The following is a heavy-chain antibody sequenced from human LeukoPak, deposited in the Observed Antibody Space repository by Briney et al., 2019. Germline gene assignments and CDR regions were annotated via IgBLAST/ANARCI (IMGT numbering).Heavy chain of an antibody. J-gene: IGHJ4*02. CDR2: IYTSGST. Sequence: SETLSLTCSVSGGSIRNYFWSWIRQPAGKGLEWIGRIYTSGSTDYNPSLRSRVTMSVDTSRNQFSLKLTSVTAADTAVYYCARESKSYDGSGFYHGYWGQGTLVAVSS. CDR3: ARESKSYDGSGFYHGY. V-gene: IGHV4-4*07. D-gene: IGHD3-22*01. CDR1: GGSIRNYF.